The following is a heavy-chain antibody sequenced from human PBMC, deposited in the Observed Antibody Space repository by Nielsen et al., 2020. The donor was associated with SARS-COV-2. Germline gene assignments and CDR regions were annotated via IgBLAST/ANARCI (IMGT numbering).Heavy chain of an antibody. CDR2: ISYDGSNK. CDR1: GFTFSSYG. Sequence: GGSLRLSCAASGFTFSSYGMHWVRQAPGKGLEWVAVISYDGSNKYYADSVKGRFTISRDNSKNTLYLQMNSLRAEDTAVYYCAKDDGGNPDYWGQGTLVTVSS. V-gene: IGHV3-30*18. J-gene: IGHJ4*02. CDR3: AKDDGGNPDY. D-gene: IGHD4-23*01.